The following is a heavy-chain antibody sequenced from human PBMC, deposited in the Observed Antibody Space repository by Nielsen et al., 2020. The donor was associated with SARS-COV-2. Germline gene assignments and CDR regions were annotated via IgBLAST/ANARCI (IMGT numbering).Heavy chain of an antibody. CDR3: IRAGTYNYGLAY. Sequence: GGSLRLSCAASGFSFSDYYMSWVRQAPGKGLEWISRINREGYTRDYADSVKGRFTISRDNAANTLSLQMRSLRAEDTAVYFCIRAGTYNYGLAYWGQGVLVKVSS. CDR2: INREGYTR. J-gene: IGHJ4*02. CDR1: GFSFSDYY. D-gene: IGHD5-18*01. V-gene: IGHV3-74*01.